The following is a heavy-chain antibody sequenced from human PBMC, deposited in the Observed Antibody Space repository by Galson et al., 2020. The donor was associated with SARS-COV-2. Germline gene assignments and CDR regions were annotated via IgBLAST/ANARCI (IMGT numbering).Heavy chain of an antibody. CDR3: ARGKYSISWYGVRGWFDP. Sequence: SETLSLTCAVYGGYFSGYYWSWIRQPPGKGLEWIGEINHSGSTNYNPSLKSRVTISVDTSKNQFSLKLSSVTAADTAVYYCARGKYSISWYGVRGWFDPWGQGTLVTVSS. V-gene: IGHV4-34*01. D-gene: IGHD6-13*01. CDR1: GGYFSGYY. CDR2: INHSGST. J-gene: IGHJ5*02.